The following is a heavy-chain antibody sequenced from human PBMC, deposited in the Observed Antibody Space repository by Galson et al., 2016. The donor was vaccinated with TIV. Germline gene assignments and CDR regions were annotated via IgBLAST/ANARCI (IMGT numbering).Heavy chain of an antibody. D-gene: IGHD3-16*01. Sequence: CAISGDSVSSNSAAWNWLRQSPSRGLEWLGRTFYRSKWYNDYAPSVKSRITINPDTSKNQSSLQLNSVTPEDTAVYYCARAPPSVFGIIMTLDSWGQGTLVTVSS. CDR2: TFYRSKWYN. CDR3: ARAPPSVFGIIMTLDS. CDR1: GDSVSSNSAA. V-gene: IGHV6-1*01. J-gene: IGHJ4*02.